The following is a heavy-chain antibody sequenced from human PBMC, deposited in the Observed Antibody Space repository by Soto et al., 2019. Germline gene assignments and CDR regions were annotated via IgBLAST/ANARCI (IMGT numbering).Heavy chain of an antibody. CDR1: GGSIMSRGYY. CDR3: ARQQGYSGYEVLDY. V-gene: IGHV4-39*01. CDR2: IYYSGST. Sequence: SETLSLTCTVSGGSIMSRGYYCGWIRQPPGKGLEWIGSIYYSGSTYYNPSLKSRVTISVDTSKNQFSLKLSSVTAADTAVYYCARQQGYSGYEVLDYWGQGTLVTVSS. D-gene: IGHD5-12*01. J-gene: IGHJ4*02.